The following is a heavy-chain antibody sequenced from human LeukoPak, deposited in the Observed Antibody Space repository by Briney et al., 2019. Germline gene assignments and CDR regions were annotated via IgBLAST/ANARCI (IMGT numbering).Heavy chain of an antibody. J-gene: IGHJ4*02. CDR3: ARWNYDSSGYREFDY. Sequence: PSETLSLTCTGSGGSINSYYWNWIRQPPGKGLEWIGYIYYSGSTNYNPSLKSRVTISVDTSKNQFSLKVESVTAADTAVYYCARWNYDSSGYREFDYWGQGILVTVSS. V-gene: IGHV4-59*08. CDR2: IYYSGST. D-gene: IGHD3-22*01. CDR1: GGSINSYY.